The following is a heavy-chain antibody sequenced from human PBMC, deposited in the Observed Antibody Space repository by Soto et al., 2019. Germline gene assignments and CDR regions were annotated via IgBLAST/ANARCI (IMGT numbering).Heavy chain of an antibody. V-gene: IGHV1-2*02. D-gene: IGHD1-7*01. CDR2: INPNSGGT. Sequence: ASVKVSCKASGYTFTGYYMHWVRQAPGQGLEWMGWINPNSGGTNYAQKFQGRVTMTRDTSISTAYMELSRLRSDDTAVYYCARHALPGTTRSGRAWFDPWGQGTLVTVSS. CDR3: ARHALPGTTRSGRAWFDP. J-gene: IGHJ5*02. CDR1: GYTFTGYY.